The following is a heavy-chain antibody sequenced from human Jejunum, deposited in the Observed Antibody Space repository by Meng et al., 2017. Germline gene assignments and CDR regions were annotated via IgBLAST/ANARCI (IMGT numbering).Heavy chain of an antibody. CDR2: MRPSSGDT. Sequence: GESLKISCKASEYTFTGYFFMHWVRQAPGQGLEWMGWMRPSSGDTNYAQNFQGRVTMTRDTSMNTAYMDLSSLRSDDTAVYYCARELGGTYFFDYWGQGTLVTVSS. V-gene: IGHV1-2*02. CDR1: EYTFTGYF. D-gene: IGHD1-7*01. CDR3: ARELGGTYFFDY. J-gene: IGHJ4*02.